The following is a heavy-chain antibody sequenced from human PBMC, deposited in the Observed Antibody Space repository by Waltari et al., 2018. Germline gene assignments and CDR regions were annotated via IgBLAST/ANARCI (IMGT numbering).Heavy chain of an antibody. CDR3: ARGGFGLPDY. CDR2: IYYSGST. J-gene: IGHJ4*02. D-gene: IGHD3-16*01. Sequence: QVQLQESGPGLVKPSETLSLTCTVSGGSIRSYYWSWIRQPPGKGLEWIGYIYYSGSTNYNPSLKSRVTISVDTSKNQFSLKLSSVTAADTAVYYCARGGFGLPDYWGQGTLVTVSS. CDR1: GGSIRSYY. V-gene: IGHV4-59*01.